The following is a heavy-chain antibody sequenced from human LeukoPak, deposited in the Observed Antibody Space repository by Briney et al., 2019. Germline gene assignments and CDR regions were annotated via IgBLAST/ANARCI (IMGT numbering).Heavy chain of an antibody. CDR1: GFTFSSYG. Sequence: GGSLRLSCAASGFTFSSYGMHWVRQAPGKGLEWVAVISYDGSNKYYADSVKGRFTISRDNSKNTLYLQMNSLRAEDTAVYYCAKDRTRTTVTLPDYWGQGTLVTVSS. V-gene: IGHV3-30*18. CDR2: ISYDGSNK. D-gene: IGHD4-17*01. CDR3: AKDRTRTTVTLPDY. J-gene: IGHJ4*02.